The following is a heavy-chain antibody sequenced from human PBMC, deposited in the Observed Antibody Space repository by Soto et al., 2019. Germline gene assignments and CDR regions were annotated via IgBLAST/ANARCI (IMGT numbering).Heavy chain of an antibody. V-gene: IGHV5-51*01. CDR2: IHPGNSDT. D-gene: IGHD6-19*01. CDR1: GYSFTNYW. CDR3: VAATYSSGWNG. J-gene: IGHJ4*02. Sequence: PRESLKISCKGSGYSFTNYWIGWVRQMPGEGLEWMGIIHPGNSDTRYRPSFQGQVTISVDKSISTAYLQWSSLKASDTGMYYCVAATYSSGWNGWGQGTLVTVSS.